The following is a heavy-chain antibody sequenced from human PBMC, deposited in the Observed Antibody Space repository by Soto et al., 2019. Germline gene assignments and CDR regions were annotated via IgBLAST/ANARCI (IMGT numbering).Heavy chain of an antibody. V-gene: IGHV4-59*01. CDR3: ARDHPHSYGVYYFDY. Sequence: SETLSLTCTVSGGSISSYYWGWIRQPPGKGLEWNGYIYYSGSTNYNPSLKSRVNISVDTPKNQFSQKLSYVTAADTAVYYCARDHPHSYGVYYFDYWGQGTPVTVS. D-gene: IGHD5-18*01. CDR2: IYYSGST. J-gene: IGHJ4*02. CDR1: GGSISSYY.